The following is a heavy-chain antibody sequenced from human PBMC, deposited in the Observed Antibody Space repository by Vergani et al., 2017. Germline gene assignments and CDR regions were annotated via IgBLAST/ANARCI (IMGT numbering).Heavy chain of an antibody. J-gene: IGHJ4*02. D-gene: IGHD6-6*01. CDR3: AGDPAGGAARPGVYYFDY. Sequence: QVQLQESGPGLVKPSETLSLTCTVPGGSISSYYWSWIRQPPGKGLEWIWYIYYSGSTNYNPTLKSRVTISVDTSKNQFSLKLSSVTAADTAVYYCAGDPAGGAARPGVYYFDYWGQGTLVTVSS. CDR2: IYYSGST. CDR1: GGSISSYY. V-gene: IGHV4-59*01.